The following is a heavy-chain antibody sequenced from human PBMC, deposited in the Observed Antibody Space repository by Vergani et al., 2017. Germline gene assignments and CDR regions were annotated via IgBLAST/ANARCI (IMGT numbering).Heavy chain of an antibody. CDR3: AKGRGGGPPQYYYYYYGMDV. V-gene: IGHV3-30*18. CDR2: ISYDGSNK. CDR1: GFTFSSYG. D-gene: IGHD4-23*01. J-gene: IGHJ6*02. Sequence: VQLVESGGGLVQPGGSLRLSCSASGFTFSSYGMHWVRQAPGKGLEWVAVISYDGSNKYYADSVKGRFTISRDNSKNTLYLQMNSLRAEDTAVYYCAKGRGGGPPQYYYYYYGMDVWGQGTTVTVAS.